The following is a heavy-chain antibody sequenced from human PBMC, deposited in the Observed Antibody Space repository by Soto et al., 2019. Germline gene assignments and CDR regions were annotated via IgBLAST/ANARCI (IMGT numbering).Heavy chain of an antibody. V-gene: IGHV1-3*01. CDR2: INAGNGNT. CDR1: GYTFTSYA. CDR3: ARAWAARTINWFDP. D-gene: IGHD1-1*01. Sequence: ASVKVSCKASGYTFTSYAMHWVRQAPGQRLEWMGWINAGNGNTKYSQKFQGRVTITRDTSASTAYMEPSSLRSEDTAVYYCARAWAARTINWFDPWGQGTLVTVSS. J-gene: IGHJ5*02.